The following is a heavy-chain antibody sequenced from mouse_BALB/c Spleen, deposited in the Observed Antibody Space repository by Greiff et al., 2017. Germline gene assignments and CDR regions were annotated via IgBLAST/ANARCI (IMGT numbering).Heavy chain of an antibody. CDR1: GDSITSGY. V-gene: IGHV3-8*02. J-gene: IGHJ3*01. Sequence: EVKVEESGPSLVKPSQTLSLTCSVTGDSITSGYWNWIRKFPGNKLEYMGYISYSGSTYYNPSLKSRISITRDTSKNQYYLQLNSVTTEDTATYYCARRIHYYDDGGFAYWGQGTLVTVSA. CDR3: ARRIHYYDDGGFAY. CDR2: ISYSGST. D-gene: IGHD1-2*01.